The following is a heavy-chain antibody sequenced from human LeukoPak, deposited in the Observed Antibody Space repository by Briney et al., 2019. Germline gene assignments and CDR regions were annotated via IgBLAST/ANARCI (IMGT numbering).Heavy chain of an antibody. V-gene: IGHV3-66*01. CDR3: ARDPGYSGPYAYYYSFFDS. CDR2: IYTGGPT. D-gene: IGHD3-16*01. J-gene: IGHJ4*02. Sequence: PGGSLRLSCAASGFNVSSKYMNWVRQAPGKGLEWVAVIYTGGPTYYADSVQGRFTISRDNSRNTVYLQMNSLRVDDTAMYFCARDPGYSGPYAYYYSFFDSWGQGTLVTVSS. CDR1: GFNVSSKY.